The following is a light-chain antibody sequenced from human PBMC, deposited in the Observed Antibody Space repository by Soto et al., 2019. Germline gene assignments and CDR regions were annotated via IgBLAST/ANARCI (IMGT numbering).Light chain of an antibody. CDR1: QSISSR. V-gene: IGKV1-5*01. CDR2: DAS. J-gene: IGKJ1*01. Sequence: DIQLTQSPSTLSASVGERVTLTGLASQSISSRLAWYQQKPGKAPKLLIYDASSLESGVPSRFSGSGSGTEFTLTISSLQPDDFATYYCQQYNSYWTFGQGTKVDI. CDR3: QQYNSYWT.